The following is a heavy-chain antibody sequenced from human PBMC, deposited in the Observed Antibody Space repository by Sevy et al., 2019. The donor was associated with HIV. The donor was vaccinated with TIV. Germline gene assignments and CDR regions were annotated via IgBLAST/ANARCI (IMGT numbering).Heavy chain of an antibody. CDR1: GFTFSSYA. J-gene: IGHJ6*02. D-gene: IGHD2-15*01. V-gene: IGHV3-30-3*01. CDR2: ISYDGSNK. CDR3: ARDVGYCSGGSCRYYYYGMDV. Sequence: GGSLRLSCAASGFTFSSYAMHWVRQAPGKGLEWVAVISYDGSNKYYADSVKGRLTISRDNSKNTLYLQMNSLRAEDTAVYYCARDVGYCSGGSCRYYYYGMDVWGQGTTVTFSS.